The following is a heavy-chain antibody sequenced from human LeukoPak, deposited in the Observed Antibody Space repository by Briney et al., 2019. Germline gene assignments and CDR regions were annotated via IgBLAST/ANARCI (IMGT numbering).Heavy chain of an antibody. CDR2: INPNSGGT. CDR1: GYTFTGYY. D-gene: IGHD6-13*01. J-gene: IGHJ4*02. Sequence: GASVKVSCKPSGYTFTGYYMHWVRQAPGLGLEWMGWINPNSGGTNYAQRFQGRVTMTRDTSISTAYMELSRLRSDDTAVYYCARAAAPGTADYFDYWGQGTLVTVSS. V-gene: IGHV1-2*02. CDR3: ARAAAPGTADYFDY.